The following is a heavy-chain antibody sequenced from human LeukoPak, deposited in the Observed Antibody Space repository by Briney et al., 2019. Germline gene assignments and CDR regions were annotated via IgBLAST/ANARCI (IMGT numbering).Heavy chain of an antibody. J-gene: IGHJ4*02. CDR3: ARSTGTSMPYYFDY. Sequence: GSLRLSCAASGFTFSSYAMSWVRQAPGKGLEWIGSIYFSGSTYFNPSFKSRVSISLDTSKNQFSLELSSVTAADTAVYYCARSTGTSMPYYFDYWGQGTLVTVSS. D-gene: IGHD2/OR15-2a*01. CDR1: GFTFSSYA. V-gene: IGHV4-38-2*01. CDR2: IYFSGST.